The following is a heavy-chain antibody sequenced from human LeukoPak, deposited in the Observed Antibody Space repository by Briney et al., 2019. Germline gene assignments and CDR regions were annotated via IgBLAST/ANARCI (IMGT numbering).Heavy chain of an antibody. CDR3: AKAEGEHFDY. Sequence: GGSLRLSCAASGNYWMHWVRQAPGKGLVWVSHINSDGSWTSYADSVKGRFTISKDNAKNTVYLQMNNLRAEDTAVYYCAKAEGEHFDYWGQGTLVTVSS. D-gene: IGHD3-16*01. V-gene: IGHV3-74*01. CDR1: GNYW. CDR2: INSDGSWT. J-gene: IGHJ4*02.